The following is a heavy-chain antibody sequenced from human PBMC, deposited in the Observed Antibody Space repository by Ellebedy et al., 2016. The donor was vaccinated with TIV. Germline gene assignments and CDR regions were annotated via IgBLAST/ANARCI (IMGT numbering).Heavy chain of an antibody. CDR2: IRIKPYDGTT. J-gene: IGHJ4*02. Sequence: PGGSLRLSCTAHGFTFSDYALTWFRQAPGKGLEWVGLIRIKPYDGTTEYAASVKGRFTISRDDSKRIAYLQMHSLKTEDTALYYCARDDCTGFSCKLDCWGQGTLVTVSS. D-gene: IGHD2-8*02. V-gene: IGHV3-49*03. CDR1: GFTFSDYA. CDR3: ARDDCTGFSCKLDC.